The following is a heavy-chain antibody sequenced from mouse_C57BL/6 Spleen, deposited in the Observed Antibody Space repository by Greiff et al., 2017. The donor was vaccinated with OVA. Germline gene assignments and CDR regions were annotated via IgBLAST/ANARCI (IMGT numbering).Heavy chain of an antibody. CDR2: ISYSGST. CDR3: AREAYYCGSSYVAWFAY. J-gene: IGHJ3*01. V-gene: IGHV3-1*01. Sequence: EVKLLESGPGMVKPSQSLSLTCTVTGYSITSGYDWHWIRHFPGNKLDWMGYISYSGSTNSNPSLKSRISITHATSKNHFFLKLNSVTTEDTATDYCAREAYYCGSSYVAWFAYWGQGTLVTVSA. CDR1: GYSITSGYD. D-gene: IGHD1-1*01.